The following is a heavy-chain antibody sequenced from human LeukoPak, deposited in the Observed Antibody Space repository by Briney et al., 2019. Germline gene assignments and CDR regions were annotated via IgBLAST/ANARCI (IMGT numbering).Heavy chain of an antibody. CDR2: IYYSGST. Sequence: PSETLSLTCTVSGVSVSSGSYYWSWIRQPPGKGLEWIGYIYYSGSTNYNPSLKSRVTISVDTSKNQFSLKLSSVTAADTAVYYCARLTMIVVKPDAFDIWGQGTMVTVSS. CDR1: GVSVSSGSYY. J-gene: IGHJ3*02. CDR3: ARLTMIVVKPDAFDI. V-gene: IGHV4-61*01. D-gene: IGHD3-22*01.